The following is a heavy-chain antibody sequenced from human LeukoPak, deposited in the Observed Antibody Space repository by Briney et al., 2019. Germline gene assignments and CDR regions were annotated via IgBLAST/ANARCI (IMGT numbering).Heavy chain of an antibody. D-gene: IGHD3-22*01. V-gene: IGHV4-39*01. J-gene: IGHJ5*02. CDR2: IYYSGST. CDR3: ARHIYLDGSGYYTINWFDP. CDR1: GGSISSSTYY. Sequence: SETLSLTCTVSGGSISSSTYYWGWIRQPPGKGLEWIGSIYYSGSTYYNPSLKSRVTISVDTSKNQFSLKLSSVTAADTAVYYCARHIYLDGSGYYTINWFDPWGQGTLVTVSS.